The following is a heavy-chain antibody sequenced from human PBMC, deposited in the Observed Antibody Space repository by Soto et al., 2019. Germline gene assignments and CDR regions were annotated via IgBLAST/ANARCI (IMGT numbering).Heavy chain of an antibody. CDR2: INPSGGST. CDR1: GYTFTSYY. V-gene: IGHV1-46*01. J-gene: IGHJ5*02. Sequence: ASVKVSCKTSGYTFTSYYMHWVRQAPGQGLEWMGIINPSGGSTSYAQKFQGRVTMTRDTSTSTVYMELSSLRSEDTAVYYCAGLSRYNWFDPWGQGTLVTVSS. CDR3: AGLSRYNWFDP.